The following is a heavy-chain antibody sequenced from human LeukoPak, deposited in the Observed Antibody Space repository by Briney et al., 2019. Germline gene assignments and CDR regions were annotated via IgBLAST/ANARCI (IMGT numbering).Heavy chain of an antibody. CDR2: ILADGTTT. J-gene: IGHJ5*02. D-gene: IGHD5-12*01. CDR3: AKPYGGYGSNWFDP. V-gene: IGHV3-74*03. CDR1: GFTFSRYW. Sequence: AGGSLRLSCAASGFTFSRYWMSWVRQAPGKGLVWVSRILADGTTTMYADSVKGRFTISRDNAKNSLYLQMNSLRAEDTAVYYCAKPYGGYGSNWFDPWGQGTLVTVSS.